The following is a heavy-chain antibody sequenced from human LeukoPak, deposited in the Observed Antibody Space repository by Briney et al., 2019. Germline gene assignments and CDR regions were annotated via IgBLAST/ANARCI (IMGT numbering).Heavy chain of an antibody. CDR3: ARLGTVTTPYYFDY. Sequence: GASVKVSCKASGGTFSSYAISWGRQAPGQGLEWMGGIIPIFGTAKYAQKSQGRVTITADASTSTAYMELSSLRSEDTAVYYCARLGTVTTPYYFDYWGQGTLVTVSS. CDR2: IIPIFGTA. J-gene: IGHJ4*02. CDR1: GGTFSSYA. V-gene: IGHV1-69*13. D-gene: IGHD4-17*01.